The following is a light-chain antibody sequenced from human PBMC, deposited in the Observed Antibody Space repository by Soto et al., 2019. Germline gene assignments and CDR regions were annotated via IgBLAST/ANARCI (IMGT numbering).Light chain of an antibody. V-gene: IGLV2-8*01. J-gene: IGLJ3*02. CDR3: SSTAGNKNLV. CDR1: SSDVGGHNY. CDR2: EVS. Sequence: SVLTQSPSASGSPGQSVTISCTGTSSDVGGHNYVSWYQHHPGKAPKLIIYEVSKRPSGVPDRFSGSKSGNTASLTVSGLQAEDEAVYYCSSTAGNKNLVLGGGTKVTVL.